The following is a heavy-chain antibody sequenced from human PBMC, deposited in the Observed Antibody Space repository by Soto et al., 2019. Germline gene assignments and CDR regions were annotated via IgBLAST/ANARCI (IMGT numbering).Heavy chain of an antibody. J-gene: IGHJ4*02. CDR3: ARDRTPSGWSYLDL. V-gene: IGHV1-69*13. CDR2: IIPIFGIP. Sequence: SVKVSCKAFGGSFSDYAISWVRQATGQGLEWMRGIIPIFGIPNYAEKFQDRVTFTAHESTNTAYMELSRLTSEDTAVYYCARDRTPSGWSYLDLWVQGTQVTVSS. D-gene: IGHD6-19*01. CDR1: GGSFSDYA.